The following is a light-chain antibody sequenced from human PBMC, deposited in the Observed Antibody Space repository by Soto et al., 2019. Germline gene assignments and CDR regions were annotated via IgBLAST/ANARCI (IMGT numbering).Light chain of an antibody. J-gene: IGKJ1*01. Sequence: EIVLTQSPANLSVSPGERVTLSCRASRTVRSDFAWYQQKPGQAPRLLIYGASTRATGIPARFSGSGSGTEFTLTISSLQSEDFAVYYCQQYNNWPQTFGQGTKVDIK. CDR2: GAS. V-gene: IGKV3-15*01. CDR3: QQYNNWPQT. CDR1: RTVRSD.